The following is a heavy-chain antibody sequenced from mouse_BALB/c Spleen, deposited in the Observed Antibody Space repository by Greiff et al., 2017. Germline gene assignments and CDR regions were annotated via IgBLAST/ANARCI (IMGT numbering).Heavy chain of an antibody. CDR3: AKGNYGSSYCWFAY. CDR1: GYTFTDYA. Sequence: VQLQQSGPELVRPGVSVKISCKGSGYTFTDYAMHWVKQSHAKGLEWIGVISTYSGNTNYNQKFKGKATMTVDKSSSTAYMELARLTSEDSAIDYCAKGNYGSSYCWFAYWGQGTLVTVSA. CDR2: ISTYSGNT. D-gene: IGHD1-1*01. V-gene: IGHV1S137*01. J-gene: IGHJ3*01.